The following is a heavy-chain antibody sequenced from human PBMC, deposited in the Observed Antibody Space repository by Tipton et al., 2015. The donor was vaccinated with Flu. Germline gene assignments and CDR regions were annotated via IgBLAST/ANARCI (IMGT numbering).Heavy chain of an antibody. V-gene: IGHV1-2*02. J-gene: IGHJ4*02. D-gene: IGHD2-2*01. CDR1: GYTFTGYN. Sequence: QLVQSGAEVKKPGASVKVSCKASGYTFTGYNIHWVRQAPGQGLEWMGWINPKSGDTNYAQKFQGRVTMTRDTSISTAHMEPNGLRSDDTAVYCCARSCDSTRCCGVRGWIKPLDYWGQGTLVTVSS. CDR3: ARSCDSTRCCGVRGWIKPLDY. CDR2: INPKSGDT.